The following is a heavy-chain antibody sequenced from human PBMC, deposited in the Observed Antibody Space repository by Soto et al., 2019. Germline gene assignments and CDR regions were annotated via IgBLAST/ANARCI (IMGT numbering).Heavy chain of an antibody. CDR2: INPISGSA. D-gene: IGHD4-4*01. Sequence: QVQLMQSGAEVKKPGASVQVSCKASGYTFTNFYMHWVRQTHGQGFEWMGVINPISGSADYALTFQGKVTMTRYTSTSTVVMELSSLTSEDTSVYFCARTKAVVTPLSWDFGGQGTQVTFSS. V-gene: IGHV1-46*01. CDR3: ARTKAVVTPLSWDF. J-gene: IGHJ4*02. CDR1: GYTFTNFY.